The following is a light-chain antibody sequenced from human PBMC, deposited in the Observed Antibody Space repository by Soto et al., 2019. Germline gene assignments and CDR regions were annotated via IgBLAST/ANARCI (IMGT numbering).Light chain of an antibody. CDR3: QQYNGYRWT. CDR1: QSISSW. CDR2: KAS. Sequence: DIRRTQAPSTLAASLWDRFTITCRASQSISSWLAWYQQKPGKAPKILIYKASSLESGVPSRFSGSGSGTEFTLTISSLQPDDFATYYCQQYNGYRWTFGQGTKVDIK. J-gene: IGKJ1*01. V-gene: IGKV1-5*03.